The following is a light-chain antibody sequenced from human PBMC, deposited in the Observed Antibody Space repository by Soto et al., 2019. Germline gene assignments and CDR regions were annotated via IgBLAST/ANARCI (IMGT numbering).Light chain of an antibody. CDR3: QQNYNLPPWT. CDR1: QSISTY. CDR2: AAS. J-gene: IGKJ1*01. V-gene: IGKV1-39*01. Sequence: DIQMTQSPPSLSASVGDTITITCRASQSISTYLDWYQVTPGKAPKVLIYAASTLQDGVPSRFSGSGSGTAFTLTINSLQPEDFATYYCQQNYNLPPWTFGQGTKVEIK.